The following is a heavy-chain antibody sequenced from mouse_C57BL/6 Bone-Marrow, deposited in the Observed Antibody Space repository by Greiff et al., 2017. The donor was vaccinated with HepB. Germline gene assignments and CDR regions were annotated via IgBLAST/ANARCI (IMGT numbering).Heavy chain of an antibody. CDR1: GYTFTSYW. CDR2: INPNNGGT. J-gene: IGHJ4*01. Sequence: VQLQQPGAELVKPGASVKLSCKASGYTFTSYWMHWVKQSHGKSLEWIGDINPNNGGTIYNQKFKGKATLTVDKSSSTAYMELRILTSEDTAVYYCARGGYYYGSSYEAMDYWGQGSSVTVSS. D-gene: IGHD1-1*01. CDR3: ARGGYYYGSSYEAMDY. V-gene: IGHV1-18*01.